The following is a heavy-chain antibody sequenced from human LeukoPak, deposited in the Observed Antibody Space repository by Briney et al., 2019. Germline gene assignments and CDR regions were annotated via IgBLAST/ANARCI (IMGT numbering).Heavy chain of an antibody. CDR2: INSGGSGT. CDR3: VSFYETY. CDR1: GFNFASNW. Sequence: PGGSLRLSCAASGFNFASNWMHWVRQTPGKGLMWVSRINSGGSGTSYADSVEGRFTISRDNAKNTLYLQMNSLRVEDTAVYYCVSFYETYWGRGTLVTVSS. J-gene: IGHJ4*02. V-gene: IGHV3-74*01. D-gene: IGHD2/OR15-2a*01.